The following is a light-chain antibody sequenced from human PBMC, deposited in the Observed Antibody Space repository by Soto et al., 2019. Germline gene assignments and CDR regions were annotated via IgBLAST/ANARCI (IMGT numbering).Light chain of an antibody. J-gene: IGKJ5*01. Sequence: DIQMTQSPSSLSASVGDRVTITCRASQSISMYLHWYQQKPGKAPKLLIYAAASLQSGVPSRFSGSGSGTDFTLTISSLQPEEFATYYCQQSYNTPSTFGQGTRLEIK. CDR1: QSISMY. CDR2: AAA. CDR3: QQSYNTPST. V-gene: IGKV1-39*01.